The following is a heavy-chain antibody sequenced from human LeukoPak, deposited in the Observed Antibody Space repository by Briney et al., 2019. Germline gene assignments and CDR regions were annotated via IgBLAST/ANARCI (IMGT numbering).Heavy chain of an antibody. CDR3: AKGGVWFGDRGH. CDR2: ISGSGGST. V-gene: IGHV3-23*01. J-gene: IGHJ4*02. D-gene: IGHD3-10*01. CDR1: GFTFSSYA. Sequence: GRSLRLSCAASGFTFSSYAMSWVRQAPGKGLEWVSAISGSGGSTYYADSVKGRFTISRDNSKNTLYLQMNSLRAEDTAVYYCAKGGVWFGDRGHWGQGTLVTVSS.